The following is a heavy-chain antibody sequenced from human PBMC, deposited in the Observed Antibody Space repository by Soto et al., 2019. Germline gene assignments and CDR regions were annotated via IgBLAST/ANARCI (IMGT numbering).Heavy chain of an antibody. D-gene: IGHD6-19*01. CDR2: ISAYNGNT. V-gene: IGHV1-18*01. J-gene: IGHJ5*02. Sequence: QVQLVQSGAEVKKPGASVKVSCKASGYTFTSYGISWVRQAPGQGLEWMGWISAYNGNTNYAQKLQGRVTMTTDTXXSTAYRELRSLRSDDTAVYYCAVVPGIAVEDWFDPWGQGTLVTVSS. CDR3: AVVPGIAVEDWFDP. CDR1: GYTFTSYG.